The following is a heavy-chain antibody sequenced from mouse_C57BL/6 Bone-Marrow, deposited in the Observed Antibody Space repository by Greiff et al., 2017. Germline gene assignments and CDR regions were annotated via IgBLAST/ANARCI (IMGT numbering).Heavy chain of an antibody. J-gene: IGHJ1*03. V-gene: IGHV1-55*01. CDR1: GYTFTSYW. Sequence: QVQLQQPGAELVKPGASVKMSCKASGYTFTSYWITWVKQRPGQGLEWIGDIYPGSGSTNYNETFKSKATLPVDTSSSTAYIQLSSLTSEDSSFYYFSIYYSGIYWYFDVWGTGTTVTVSS. CDR3: SIYYSGIYWYFDV. D-gene: IGHD1-1*01. CDR2: IYPGSGST.